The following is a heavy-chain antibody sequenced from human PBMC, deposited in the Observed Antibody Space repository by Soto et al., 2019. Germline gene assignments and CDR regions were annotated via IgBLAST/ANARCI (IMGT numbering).Heavy chain of an antibody. D-gene: IGHD3-16*01. CDR2: ISGSGGST. Sequence: EVQLLESGGGLVQPGGSLRLSCAASGFTFSSYAMSWVRQAPGKGLEWVSAISGSGGSTYYADSVKGRFTISRDNSKNTLYLQMNSLRAEDTAVYYCAKDVMITFGGVMTNWFDPWGQGTLVTVSS. CDR3: AKDVMITFGGVMTNWFDP. J-gene: IGHJ5*02. CDR1: GFTFSSYA. V-gene: IGHV3-23*01.